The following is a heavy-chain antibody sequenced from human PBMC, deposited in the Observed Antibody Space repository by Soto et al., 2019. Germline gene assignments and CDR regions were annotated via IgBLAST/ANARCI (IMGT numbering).Heavy chain of an antibody. V-gene: IGHV4-59*12. Sequence: SETLSLTCTVSGASITTYYWSWIRQPPGKGLEWIGYISYSGSTDYNPSLKSRVTISLDTSKNQFSLKLSSVTAADTAVYYCARDGGGGPMVRGVIIEGLGGMDVWGQGTTVT. CDR1: GASITTYY. D-gene: IGHD3-10*01. J-gene: IGHJ6*02. CDR2: ISYSGST. CDR3: ARDGGGGPMVRGVIIEGLGGMDV.